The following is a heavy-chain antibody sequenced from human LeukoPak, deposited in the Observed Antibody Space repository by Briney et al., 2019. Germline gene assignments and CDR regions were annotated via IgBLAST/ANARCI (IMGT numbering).Heavy chain of an antibody. CDR1: GYDFANYW. CDR2: IFPGDSET. V-gene: IGHV5-51*01. Sequence: GESLKISCKGSGYDFANYWITWVRQMPGKGLEWMAIIFPGDSETRYSPSFQGQVTISADRSISTAYLQWSRLKASDTAMYYCARQGDIVPTLGIDYWGQGTLVTVSS. D-gene: IGHD5-12*01. CDR3: ARQGDIVPTLGIDY. J-gene: IGHJ4*02.